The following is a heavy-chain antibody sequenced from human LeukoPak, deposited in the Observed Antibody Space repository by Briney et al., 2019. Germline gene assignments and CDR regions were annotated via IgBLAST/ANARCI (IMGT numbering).Heavy chain of an antibody. J-gene: IGHJ3*02. D-gene: IGHD3-22*01. Sequence: ASVKVSCKVSGYTLTELSMHWVRQAPGKGLEWMGGFDPEDGETIYAQKFQGRVTITADESTSTAYMELSSLRSEDTAVYYCATSYDSSGYFVGDDAFDIWGQGTMVTVSS. CDR1: GYTLTELS. CDR2: FDPEDGET. V-gene: IGHV1-24*01. CDR3: ATSYDSSGYFVGDDAFDI.